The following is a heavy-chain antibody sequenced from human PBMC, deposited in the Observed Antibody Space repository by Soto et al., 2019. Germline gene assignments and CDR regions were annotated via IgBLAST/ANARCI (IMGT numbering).Heavy chain of an antibody. D-gene: IGHD3-10*01. V-gene: IGHV1-69*02. J-gene: IGHJ4*02. CDR3: ATNYGSGSAHFDN. Sequence: QVQLVQSGAEVKKPGSSVKVSCTASGDTFNFYTISWVRQAPRQGLEWMGRIIPMLGMSNYAQNFQGRVTMIADKSTSTAYMELSSLRSEDTALYYCATNYGSGSAHFDNWGQGTLVTVSS. CDR1: GDTFNFYT. CDR2: IIPMLGMS.